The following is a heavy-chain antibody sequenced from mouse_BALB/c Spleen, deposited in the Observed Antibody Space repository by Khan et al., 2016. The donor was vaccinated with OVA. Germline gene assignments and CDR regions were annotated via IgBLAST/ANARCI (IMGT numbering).Heavy chain of an antibody. Sequence: EVELVESGGGLVKPGGSLKLSCEASGFTFSDYYMYWVRQTPEKRLEWVATISDVGSYIYYLDIVRGRFTISRDNAKNNLYLQMNSLKSEDTAMDYCIGGFYGDPFAYWGHGTLVTVSA. CDR2: ISDVGSYI. V-gene: IGHV5-4*02. D-gene: IGHD2-13*01. CDR3: IGGFYGDPFAY. CDR1: GFTFSDYY. J-gene: IGHJ3*01.